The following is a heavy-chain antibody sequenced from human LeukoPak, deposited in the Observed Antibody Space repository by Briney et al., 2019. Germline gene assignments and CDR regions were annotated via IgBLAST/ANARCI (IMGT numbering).Heavy chain of an antibody. D-gene: IGHD6-13*01. V-gene: IGHV4-39*01. Sequence: PSETLSLTCTVSGGSISSSSYYWGWIRQPPGKGPEWIGSIYYSGSTYYNPSLKSRVTISVDTSKNQFSLKLSSVTAADTAVYYCARLGSSWYLYYFDYWGQGTLVTVSS. CDR3: ARLGSSWYLYYFDY. CDR1: GGSISSSSYY. J-gene: IGHJ4*02. CDR2: IYYSGST.